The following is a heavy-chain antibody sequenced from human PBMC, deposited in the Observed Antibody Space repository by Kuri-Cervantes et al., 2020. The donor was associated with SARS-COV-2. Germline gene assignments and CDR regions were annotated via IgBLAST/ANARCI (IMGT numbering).Heavy chain of an antibody. CDR2: VRGKANYYAT. J-gene: IGHJ4*02. Sequence: GESLKISCPASGFTFDDYAMHWVRQASGKGLEWVGRVRGKANYYATAYAASVKGRFTISRDDLKNMAYLQMNSLRTEDTAVYYCTTLIDYWGQGALVTVSS. CDR1: GFTFDDYA. V-gene: IGHV3-73*01. CDR3: TTLIDY.